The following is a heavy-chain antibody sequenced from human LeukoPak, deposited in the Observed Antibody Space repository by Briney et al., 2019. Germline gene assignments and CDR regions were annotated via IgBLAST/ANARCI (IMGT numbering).Heavy chain of an antibody. J-gene: IGHJ4*02. CDR1: GYTFTRYY. Sequence: ASGKVSCKASGYTFTRYYMHWVRQAPGQGLEGMGIIDPSGGSTSYALNFQGGVTMTRDATKSTVYLEMSSLRSEDTAVYYCARDFGGMPNYWGQGTLVTVSS. D-gene: IGHD2-2*01. CDR2: IDPSGGST. V-gene: IGHV1-46*01. CDR3: ARDFGGMPNY.